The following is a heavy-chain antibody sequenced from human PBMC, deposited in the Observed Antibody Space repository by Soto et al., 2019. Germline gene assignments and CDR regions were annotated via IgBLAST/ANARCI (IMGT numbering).Heavy chain of an antibody. D-gene: IGHD2-8*01. J-gene: IGHJ5*02. Sequence: GSLRLSCAASGFPFSNYGMHWVRLAPGKGLEWVAVTSYDGKSSYYADSVKGRFTISRDNAKNTLYLQMNNLRAEDTAVYYCARDSMKGRFDPWGQGTLVTVSS. CDR3: ARDSMKGRFDP. V-gene: IGHV3-30*03. CDR2: TSYDGKSS. CDR1: GFPFSNYG.